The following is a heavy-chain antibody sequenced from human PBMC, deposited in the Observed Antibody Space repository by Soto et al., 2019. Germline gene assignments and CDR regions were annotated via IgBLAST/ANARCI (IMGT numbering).Heavy chain of an antibody. CDR2: ISAYNGNT. Sequence: QVQLVQSGAEVKKPGASVKVSCKASGYTFTSYGISWVRQAPGQGLEWMGWISAYNGNTKYAQKLQGRVTMTTDTSTSTAYMELRSLRSDDTAVYYCARAPAAEWLPTPFDYWGQGTLVTVSS. V-gene: IGHV1-18*01. D-gene: IGHD6-19*01. CDR1: GYTFTSYG. CDR3: ARAPAAEWLPTPFDY. J-gene: IGHJ4*02.